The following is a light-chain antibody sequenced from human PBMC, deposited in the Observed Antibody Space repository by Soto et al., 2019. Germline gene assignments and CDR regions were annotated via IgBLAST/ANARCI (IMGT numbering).Light chain of an antibody. V-gene: IGLV1-40*01. CDR1: SSNIGAGYD. Sequence: QSVLTQPPSVSGAPGQRVPISCTGSSSNIGAGYDVHWYQQLPGTAPKLLIYGNSNRPSGVPDRFSGSKSGTSASLAITGLQAEDEADYYCQSYDSSPVFGGGTKLTVL. CDR3: QSYDSSPV. CDR2: GNS. J-gene: IGLJ2*01.